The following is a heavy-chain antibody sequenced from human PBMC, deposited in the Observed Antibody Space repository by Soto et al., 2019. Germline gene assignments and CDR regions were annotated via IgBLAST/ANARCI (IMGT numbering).Heavy chain of an antibody. CDR1: GGSISSYY. CDR3: ARENNRVRLGVVIIRDYYYMDV. J-gene: IGHJ6*03. V-gene: IGHV4-59*01. CDR2: IYYSGST. Sequence: SETLSLTCTVSGGSISSYYWSWIRQPPGKGLEWIGYIYYSGSTNYNPSLKSRVTISVDTSKNQFSLKLSSVTAADTAVYYCARENNRVRLGVVIIRDYYYMDVWGKGTTVTVSS. D-gene: IGHD3-3*01.